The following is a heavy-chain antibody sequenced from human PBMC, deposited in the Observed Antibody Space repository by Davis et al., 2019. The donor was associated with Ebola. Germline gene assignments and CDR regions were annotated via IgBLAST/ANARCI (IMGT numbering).Heavy chain of an antibody. Sequence: SETLSLTCAVYGGSFSGYYWSWIRQPPGKGLEWIGEINHSGSTNYNPSLKSRVTISVDTSKNQFSLKLSSVTAADTAVYYCARGTKGYNWNYAYDYWGQGTLVTVSP. CDR1: GGSFSGYY. CDR3: ARGTKGYNWNYAYDY. J-gene: IGHJ4*02. D-gene: IGHD1-7*01. CDR2: INHSGST. V-gene: IGHV4-34*01.